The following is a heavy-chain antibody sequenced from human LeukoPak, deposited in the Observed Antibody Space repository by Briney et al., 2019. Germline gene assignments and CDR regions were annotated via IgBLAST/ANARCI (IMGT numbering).Heavy chain of an antibody. J-gene: IGHJ4*02. CDR1: GFTVSSNY. Sequence: PGGSLRLSCAASGFTVSSNYMSWVRQAPGKGLEWVSVIYSGGSTYYADSVEGRFTISRDNSKNTLYLQMNSLRAEDTAVYYCARERCSSTSCYIEGYFDYWGQGTLVTVSS. CDR3: ARERCSSTSCYIEGYFDY. D-gene: IGHD2-2*02. V-gene: IGHV3-53*01. CDR2: IYSGGST.